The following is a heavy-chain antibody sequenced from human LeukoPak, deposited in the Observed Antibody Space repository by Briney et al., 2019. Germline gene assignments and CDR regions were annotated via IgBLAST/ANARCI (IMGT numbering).Heavy chain of an antibody. J-gene: IGHJ4*02. CDR3: ARRVVVAALDY. D-gene: IGHD2-15*01. CDR1: GASLGGYY. CDR2: INHSGST. V-gene: IGHV4-34*01. Sequence: SETLSLTCVVSGASLGGYYRSWVRQPPGKGLEWIGEINHSGSTNYNPSLKSRVTISVDTSKKQFSLKLSSVTASDTAVYYCARRVVVAALDYWGQGALVTVSS.